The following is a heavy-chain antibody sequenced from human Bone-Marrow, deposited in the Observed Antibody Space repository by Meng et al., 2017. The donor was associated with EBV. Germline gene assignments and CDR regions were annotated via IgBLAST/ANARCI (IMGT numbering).Heavy chain of an antibody. V-gene: IGHV1-69*01. CDR3: ASESGRGYTPDY. Sequence: QEQWVESAAGVKKPGSSGKVSCKTSGGPFRNYAISWVRQAPGQGLEWLGGFLPTLGAPNYAQKFHGRVTITADESTSTHYMDLSGLRSEDTAVYYCASESGRGYTPDYWGQGTLVTVSS. CDR1: GGPFRNYA. CDR2: FLPTLGAP. J-gene: IGHJ4*02. D-gene: IGHD3-10*01.